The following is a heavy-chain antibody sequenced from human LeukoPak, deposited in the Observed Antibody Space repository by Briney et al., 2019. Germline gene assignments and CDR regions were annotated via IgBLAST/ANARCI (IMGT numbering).Heavy chain of an antibody. Sequence: ASVKVSCKASGYTFTGYYMHWVRQAPGQGLEWMGWINPNSGGTNYAQKFQGRVTMTRDTSISTAYMELSRLRSDDTAVYYCARGFVLRYFDWLHPYGMDVWGQGTTVTVSS. CDR2: INPNSGGT. J-gene: IGHJ6*02. V-gene: IGHV1-2*02. CDR1: GYTFTGYY. D-gene: IGHD3-9*01. CDR3: ARGFVLRYFDWLHPYGMDV.